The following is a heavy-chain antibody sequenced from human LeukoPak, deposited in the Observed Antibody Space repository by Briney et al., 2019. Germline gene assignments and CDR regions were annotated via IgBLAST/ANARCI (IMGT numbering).Heavy chain of an antibody. V-gene: IGHV1-2*02. CDR3: ARDLGYYDFWSGEAY. CDR2: INPNSGGT. Sequence: ASVKVSCKASGYTFTSYYMHWVRQAPGQGLEWMGWINPNSGGTNYAQKFQGRVTMTRDTSISTAYMELSRLRSDDTAVYYCARDLGYYDFWSGEAYWGQGTLVTVSS. J-gene: IGHJ4*02. D-gene: IGHD3-3*01. CDR1: GYTFTSYY.